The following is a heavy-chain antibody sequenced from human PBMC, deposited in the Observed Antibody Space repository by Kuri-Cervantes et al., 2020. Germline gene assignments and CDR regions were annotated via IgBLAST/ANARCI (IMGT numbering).Heavy chain of an antibody. V-gene: IGHV1-2*02. D-gene: IGHD2-8*01. CDR2: ISPNSGAT. CDR3: ARDLALRCRPSNGVCYIGSVVDY. CDR1: GYTFTSYG. Sequence: ASVKVSCKASGYTFTSYGISWVRQAPGQGLEWMGWISPNSGATSYAQKFQGRVTMTRDTSISTASMELNRLRSDDTAMYYCARDLALRCRPSNGVCYIGSVVDYWGQGTLVTVSS. J-gene: IGHJ4*02.